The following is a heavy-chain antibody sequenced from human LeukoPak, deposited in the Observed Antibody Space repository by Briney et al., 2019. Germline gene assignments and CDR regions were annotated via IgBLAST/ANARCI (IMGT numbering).Heavy chain of an antibody. CDR3: ARGFPPRTYYDSSDYDSYYFDY. Sequence: ASVKVSCKTSGFTFTGYYIHWVRQAPGQGFEWIGWINPDSGGADYAQKFQGRVTMTRDTSINTAYMELSRLTSDDTAVYYCARGFPPRTYYDSSDYDSYYFDYWGQGTLVTVSS. J-gene: IGHJ4*02. CDR2: INPDSGGA. V-gene: IGHV1-2*02. CDR1: GFTFTGYY. D-gene: IGHD3-22*01.